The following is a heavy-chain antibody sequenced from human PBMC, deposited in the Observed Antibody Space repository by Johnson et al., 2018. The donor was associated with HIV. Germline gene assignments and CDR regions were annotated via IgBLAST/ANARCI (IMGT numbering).Heavy chain of an antibody. CDR3: ARDLRVGAIDAFDI. J-gene: IGHJ3*02. V-gene: IGHV3-48*01. CDR1: GFTFSSFG. CDR2: ISSSGSTI. D-gene: IGHD1-26*01. Sequence: VKLVESGGGVVQPGRSLRLSCVGSGFTFSSFGMHWVRQAPGKGLAWVSYISSSGSTIYYADSVKGRFTISRDNSKNTLYLQMNSLRAERTAVYYCARDLRVGAIDAFDIWGQGTMVTISS.